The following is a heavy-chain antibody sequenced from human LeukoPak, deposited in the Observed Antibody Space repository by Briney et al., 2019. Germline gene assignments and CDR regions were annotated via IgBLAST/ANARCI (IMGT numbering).Heavy chain of an antibody. V-gene: IGHV3-21*01. CDR2: ISSSSSYI. D-gene: IGHD3-3*01. CDR1: GFTFSSYS. CDR3: ASRRITTFGVVISDY. J-gene: IGHJ4*02. Sequence: GGSLRLSCAASGFTFSSYSMNWVRQAPGKGLEWVSSISSSSSYIYYADSVKGRFTTSRDNAKSSLYLQMNSLRGEDTAVYYCASRRITTFGVVISDYWGQGTLVTVSS.